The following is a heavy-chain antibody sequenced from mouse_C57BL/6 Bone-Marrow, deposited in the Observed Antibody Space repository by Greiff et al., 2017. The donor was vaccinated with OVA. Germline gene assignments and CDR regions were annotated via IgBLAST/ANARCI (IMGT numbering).Heavy chain of an antibody. CDR3: ARGDRELYAY. CDR1: GYTFTSYW. D-gene: IGHD3-3*01. CDR2: IDPSDSET. J-gene: IGHJ3*01. V-gene: IGHV1-52*01. Sequence: QVQLQQPGAELVRPGSSVKLSCKASGYTFTSYWMHWVKQRPIQGLEWIGNIDPSDSETHYNQKFKDKATLTVDKSSSTAYMQLSSLTSEDSAVYYCARGDRELYAYWDQGNLVTVTA.